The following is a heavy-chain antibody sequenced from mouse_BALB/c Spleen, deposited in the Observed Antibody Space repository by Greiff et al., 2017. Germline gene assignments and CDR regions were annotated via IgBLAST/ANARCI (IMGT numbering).Heavy chain of an antibody. V-gene: IGHV14-1*02. CDR2: IDPENGNT. CDR3: AQYDVWCAY. D-gene: IGHD2-14*01. Sequence: EVQLQQSGAELVRPGALVKLSCKASGFNIKDYYMHWVKQRPVQGLEWIGWIDPENGNTIYDPKFQGKASITADTSSNTAYLQLSSLTSEDTAVYYCAQYDVWCAYWGQGTLVTVSA. J-gene: IGHJ3*01. CDR1: GFNIKDYY.